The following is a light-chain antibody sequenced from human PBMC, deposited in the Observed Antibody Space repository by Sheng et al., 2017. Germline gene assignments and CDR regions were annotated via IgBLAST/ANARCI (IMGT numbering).Light chain of an antibody. CDR2: GAS. V-gene: IGKV3-20*01. Sequence: EIVLTQSPGTLSLSPGERATLSCRASQSVSSSYLAWYQQKPGQAPRLLIYGASRRATGIPDRFSGSGSGTDFTLTISRLEPEDFAVYYCQQFGDSRGTFGPRDQGG. CDR3: QQFGDSRGT. CDR1: QSVSSSY. J-gene: IGKJ1*01.